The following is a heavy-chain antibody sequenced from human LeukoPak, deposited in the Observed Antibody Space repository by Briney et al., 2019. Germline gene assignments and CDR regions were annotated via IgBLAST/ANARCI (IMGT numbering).Heavy chain of an antibody. J-gene: IGHJ4*02. D-gene: IGHD3-22*01. CDR3: ARGRGYDSSGYYVGWY. CDR2: MNPNSGNT. Sequence: ASVKVSCKASGYTFTSYDINWVRQATGQGLEWMGWMNPNSGNTGYAQKFQGRVTITRNTSISTAYMELSSLRSEDTAVYYCARGRGYDSSGYYVGWYWGQGTLVTVSS. CDR1: GYTFTSYD. V-gene: IGHV1-8*03.